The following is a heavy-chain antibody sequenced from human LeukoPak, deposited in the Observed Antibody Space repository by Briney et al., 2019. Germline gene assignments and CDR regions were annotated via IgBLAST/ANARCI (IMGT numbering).Heavy chain of an antibody. CDR1: VFTFSSYW. CDR3: ANAPANYVDTAMGTFDY. V-gene: IGHV3-7*03. D-gene: IGHD5-18*01. Sequence: PGGSLRLSCAASVFTFSSYWMSWVRQAPGKGLEGVANIKQDGSEKYYVDSVKGRFPISKDNAKNSLYLQMNDLTAEDTAIYYCANAPANYVDTAMGTFDYWGQGTLVTVSS. CDR2: IKQDGSEK. J-gene: IGHJ4*02.